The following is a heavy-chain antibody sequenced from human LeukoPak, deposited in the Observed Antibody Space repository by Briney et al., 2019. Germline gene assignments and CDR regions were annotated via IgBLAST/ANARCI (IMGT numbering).Heavy chain of an antibody. CDR2: IYTSGSA. J-gene: IGHJ6*02. Sequence: SETLSLTCTVSGGSINGYWCSWIRQPAGKGLEWIGRIYTSGSANYNPSLNSRVTISVDTSKNQFSLKLSSVTAADTAVYYCARGVVRGVYYYYGMDVWGQGTTVTVSS. CDR3: ARGVVRGVYYYYGMDV. CDR1: GGSINGYW. D-gene: IGHD3-10*01. V-gene: IGHV4-4*07.